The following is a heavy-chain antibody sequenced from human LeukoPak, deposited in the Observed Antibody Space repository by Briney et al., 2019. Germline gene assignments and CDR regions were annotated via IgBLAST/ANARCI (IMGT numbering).Heavy chain of an antibody. D-gene: IGHD1-14*01. CDR1: GGSFSGYY. Sequence: SETLSLTCAVYGGSFSGYYWSWSRQPPGKGLEWIVDINHSGSTNYNPSLKSRGTISVDTSKNQFSLKLSSVTAADTAVYYCARGRSFRTLPFDYWGQGTLVTVSS. V-gene: IGHV4-34*01. J-gene: IGHJ4*02. CDR2: INHSGST. CDR3: ARGRSFRTLPFDY.